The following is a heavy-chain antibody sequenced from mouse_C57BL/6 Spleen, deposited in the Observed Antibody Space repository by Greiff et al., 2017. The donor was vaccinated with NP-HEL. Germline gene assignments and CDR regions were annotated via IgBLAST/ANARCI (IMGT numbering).Heavy chain of an antibody. D-gene: IGHD1-1*01. CDR3: ARSPYYYGSSHDAMDY. CDR1: GYTFTSYW. J-gene: IGHJ4*01. Sequence: QVQLQQPGAELVRPGSSVKLSCKASGYTFTSYWMHWVKQRPIQGLEWIGNIDPSDSETHYNQKFKDKATLTVDKSSSTAYMQLSSLTSEDSAVYYCARSPYYYGSSHDAMDYWGQGTSVTVSS. V-gene: IGHV1-52*01. CDR2: IDPSDSET.